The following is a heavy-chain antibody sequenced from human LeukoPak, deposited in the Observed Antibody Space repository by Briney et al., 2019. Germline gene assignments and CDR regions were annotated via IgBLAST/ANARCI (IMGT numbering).Heavy chain of an antibody. CDR1: GDSINNQY. Sequence: SETLSLTCSVSGDSINNQYWSWIRQSPGKGVEWMGFIYTKGSTNYNPSLKSRVTLSGDTPKNQVSLTLNSVTAADTAVYYCARHWIETTKTYSYWFDPWGQGTLVTVSS. V-gene: IGHV4-4*09. J-gene: IGHJ5*02. CDR2: IYTKGST. D-gene: IGHD1-1*01. CDR3: ARHWIETTKTYSYWFDP.